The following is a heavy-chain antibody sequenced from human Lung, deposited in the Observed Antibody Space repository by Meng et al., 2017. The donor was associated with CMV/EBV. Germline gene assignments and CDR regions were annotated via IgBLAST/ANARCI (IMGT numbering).Heavy chain of an antibody. V-gene: IGHV1-2*02. CDR1: GYTFSLYY. Sequence: ASVKVSCKASGYTFSLYYIHWVRQAPGQGLEWMGWINPNTGGTNSAQKFQGRVTITGDTSISTAYMELSRLNSDDTALYYCARERGLGFRGTNDAFDIWGQGKXVTV. CDR3: ARERGLGFRGTNDAFDI. CDR2: INPNTGGT. D-gene: IGHD3-16*01. J-gene: IGHJ3*02.